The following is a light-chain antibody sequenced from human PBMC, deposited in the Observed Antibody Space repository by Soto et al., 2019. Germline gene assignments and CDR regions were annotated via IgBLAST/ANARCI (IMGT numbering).Light chain of an antibody. J-gene: IGKJ1*01. CDR1: QSVYNF. CDR3: LRSHIALRT. V-gene: IGKV1-39*01. Sequence: DIQMTQSPSSLSESVGDRVTITCRASQSVYNFLNWYQQKPRKAPKLLIYATSTWQNGVPSRFSGSGSGTDFSLTISILQPEDFATYCCLRSHIALRTFGQGTKVEI. CDR2: ATS.